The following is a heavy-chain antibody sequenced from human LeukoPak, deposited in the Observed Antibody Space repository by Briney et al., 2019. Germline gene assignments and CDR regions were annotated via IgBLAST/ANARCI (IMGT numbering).Heavy chain of an antibody. V-gene: IGHV3-21*01. J-gene: IGHJ4*02. Sequence: PGGSLRLSCAASGFTFSRYSMNWVRQAPGKGLEWVSSISSSSSYIYYADSVKGRFTISRDNAKNSLYLQMNSLRAEDTAVYYCARDFTAGVSYFDYWGQGTLVTVSS. CDR2: ISSSSSYI. D-gene: IGHD3-10*01. CDR3: ARDFTAGVSYFDY. CDR1: GFTFSRYS.